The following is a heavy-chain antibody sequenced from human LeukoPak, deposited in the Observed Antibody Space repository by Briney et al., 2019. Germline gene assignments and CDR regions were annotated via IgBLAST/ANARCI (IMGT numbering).Heavy chain of an antibody. CDR2: ICSSSSKI. CDR1: GFTFSDYN. Sequence: GGSLRLSCAASGFTFSDYNMNWVRQAPGKGLEWVSSICSSSSKIYYADSVKGRFTISRDNAKNTVSLQMNSLRAEDTGVYYCARAPSEIGGYYPEYFRHWGQGTRVTVSS. J-gene: IGHJ1*01. V-gene: IGHV3-21*01. D-gene: IGHD3-22*01. CDR3: ARAPSEIGGYYPEYFRH.